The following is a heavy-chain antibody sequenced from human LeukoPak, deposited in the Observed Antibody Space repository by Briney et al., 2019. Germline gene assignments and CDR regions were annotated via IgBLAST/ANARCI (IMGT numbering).Heavy chain of an antibody. V-gene: IGHV3-21*01. CDR2: ISSSSSYI. CDR1: GFTFSSYS. Sequence: GGSLRLSCAASGFTFSSYSMNWVRQAPGKGLDWVSSISSSSSYIYYADSVKGRFTISRDNAKNSLYLQMNSLRAEDTAVYYCAVDIVVVVAAPGFDPWGQGTLVTVSS. J-gene: IGHJ5*02. D-gene: IGHD2-15*01. CDR3: AVDIVVVVAAPGFDP.